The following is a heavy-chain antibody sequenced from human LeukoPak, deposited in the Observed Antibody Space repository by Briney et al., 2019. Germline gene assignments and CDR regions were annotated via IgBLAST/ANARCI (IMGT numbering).Heavy chain of an antibody. V-gene: IGHV4-61*02. CDR2: IYTSGST. D-gene: IGHD2-21*02. CDR3: ARDNRVTAA. Sequence: PSQTLSLTCTVSGGSISSGSYYWSWIRQPAGKGLDWIGRIYTSGSTNYNPSLRSRVTISVDASKNQFSLKLSSVTAADTAVYYWARDNRVTAAWGRGPLSPVS. CDR1: GGSISSGSYY. J-gene: IGHJ5*02.